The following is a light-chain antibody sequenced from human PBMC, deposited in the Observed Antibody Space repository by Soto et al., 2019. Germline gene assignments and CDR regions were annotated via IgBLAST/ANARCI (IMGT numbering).Light chain of an antibody. J-gene: IGLJ1*01. Sequence: QSALTQPASVSGSPGQSITISCTGTSSDVGAYIYVSWYQQHPGKAPRLMIYEVSNRPSGVSNRFSGSKSGNTASLTISGLQAEDEADYYCSSYPSGNTLYVFGSGTKLTVL. V-gene: IGLV2-14*01. CDR1: SSDVGAYIY. CDR3: SSYPSGNTLYV. CDR2: EVS.